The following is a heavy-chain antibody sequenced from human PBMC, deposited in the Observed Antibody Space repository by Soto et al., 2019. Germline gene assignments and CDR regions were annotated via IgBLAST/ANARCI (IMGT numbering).Heavy chain of an antibody. J-gene: IGHJ4*02. Sequence: SETLSLTCTVSGGSISSSSYYWTWIRQPPGKGLEWIGEINYSGSTYYNPSLKTRVTISVDTSKNQFSLKLSSVTAADTAVYYCARHAGIEDFFGVVIIDYRGQGTLVTLSS. V-gene: IGHV4-39*01. CDR1: GGSISSSSYY. CDR3: ARHAGIEDFFGVVIIDY. D-gene: IGHD3-3*01. CDR2: INYSGST.